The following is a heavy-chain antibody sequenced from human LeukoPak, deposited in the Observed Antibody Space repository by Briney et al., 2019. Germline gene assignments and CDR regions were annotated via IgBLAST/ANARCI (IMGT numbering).Heavy chain of an antibody. CDR1: GFTFSSYW. CDR2: IKQDGSEK. D-gene: IGHD6-13*01. V-gene: IGHV3-7*01. J-gene: IGHJ6*02. Sequence: GGSLRLSCAASGFTFSSYWMSWVRQAPVKGLEWVANIKQDGSEKYYVDSVKGRFTISRDNAKNSLYLQMNSLRAEDTAVYYCARSGSAGTYYYYGMDVWGQGTTVTVSS. CDR3: ARSGSAGTYYYYGMDV.